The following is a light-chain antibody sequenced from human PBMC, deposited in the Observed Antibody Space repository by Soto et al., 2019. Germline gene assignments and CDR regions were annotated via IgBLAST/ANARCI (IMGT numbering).Light chain of an antibody. CDR2: DVS. J-gene: IGLJ2*01. CDR3: SSYTSSSLLV. V-gene: IGLV2-14*01. Sequence: QSALTQPASVSGSPGQSITISCTGTSSDVGGYNSVSWYQQHSGKAPKLMIYDVSHRPSGVSDRFSGSKSGNTAALTISGLQAEDEADYYCSSYTSSSLLVFGGGTQLTVL. CDR1: SSDVGGYNS.